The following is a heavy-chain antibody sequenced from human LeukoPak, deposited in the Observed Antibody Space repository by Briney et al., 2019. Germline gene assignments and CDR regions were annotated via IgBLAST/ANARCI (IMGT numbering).Heavy chain of an antibody. Sequence: GGSLRLSCAAPGFTFSSYWMHWVRQAPGKGLVWVSRINSDGSSTSYADSVKGRFTISRDNAKNTLYLQMNSLRAEDTAVYYCARDKKGRIGVAIDYWGQGTLVTVSS. CDR1: GFTFSSYW. V-gene: IGHV3-74*01. CDR3: ARDKKGRIGVAIDY. CDR2: INSDGSST. J-gene: IGHJ4*02. D-gene: IGHD6-19*01.